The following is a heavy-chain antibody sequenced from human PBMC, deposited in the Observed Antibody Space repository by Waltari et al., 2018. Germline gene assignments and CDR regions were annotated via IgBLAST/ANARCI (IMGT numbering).Heavy chain of an antibody. CDR1: VSTYRSYG. D-gene: IGHD3-3*02. Sequence: EVQLVESGGGLVQPGGSLRRSCDAAVSTYRSYGMQWVRQAPGKGLVWVSRINLDWSSTTYADSVKGRFTISRDNAKNTLSLQMNSLRAEDTAVYYCARGSFLEWLGGMDVWGQGTTVSVS. CDR3: ARGSFLEWLGGMDV. V-gene: IGHV3-74*03. J-gene: IGHJ6*02. CDR2: INLDWSST.